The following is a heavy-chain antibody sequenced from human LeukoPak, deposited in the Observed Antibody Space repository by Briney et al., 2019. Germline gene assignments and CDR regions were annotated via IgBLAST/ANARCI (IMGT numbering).Heavy chain of an antibody. CDR3: ARDSIDFWFGELSRWFDP. D-gene: IGHD3-10*01. V-gene: IGHV4-59*01. Sequence: SETLSLTCTVSGGSISSYYWSWIRQPPGKGLEWIGYIYYSGSTNYNPSLKSRVTISVDTSKNQFSLKLSSVTAADTAVYYYARDSIDFWFGELSRWFDPWGQGTLVTVSS. CDR2: IYYSGST. J-gene: IGHJ5*02. CDR1: GGSISSYY.